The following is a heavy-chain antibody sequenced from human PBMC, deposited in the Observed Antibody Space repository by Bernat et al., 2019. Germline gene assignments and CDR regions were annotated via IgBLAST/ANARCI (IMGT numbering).Heavy chain of an antibody. J-gene: IGHJ4*02. CDR2: IWYDGSNK. V-gene: IGHV3-33*06. CDR3: AKGLRYSSGWYADY. D-gene: IGHD6-19*01. Sequence: QVQLVESGGGVVQPGRSLRLSCAASGFTFSSYGMHWVRQAPGKGLEWVAVIWYDGSNKYYADSVKGRFTISRDNSKNTLYLQMNSLRAEDTAVYYCAKGLRYSSGWYADYWGQGTLVTVSS. CDR1: GFTFSSYG.